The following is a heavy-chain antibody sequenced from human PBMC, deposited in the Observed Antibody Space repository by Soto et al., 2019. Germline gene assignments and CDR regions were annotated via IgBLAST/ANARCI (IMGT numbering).Heavy chain of an antibody. D-gene: IGHD2-8*01. Sequence: GASVKVSCKTSGITFSSSAVQWVRQARGQRLEWMGWMIPNSGNTSYAQKFQGRVTMTRNTSISTAYMELSSLRSEDTAVYYCARGLRYCTNGVCSYYFDYWGQGTLVTVSS. J-gene: IGHJ4*02. CDR1: GITFSSSA. CDR3: ARGLRYCTNGVCSYYFDY. CDR2: MIPNSGNT. V-gene: IGHV1-8*02.